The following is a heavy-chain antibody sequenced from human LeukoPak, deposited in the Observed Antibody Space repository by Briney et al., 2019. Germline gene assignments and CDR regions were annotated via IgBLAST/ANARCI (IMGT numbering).Heavy chain of an antibody. Sequence: HGGSLLLSCAASGFTFSSYWMSWVRQAPGKGREWVANIKQDGSEKYYVDSVKGRFTISRDNAKNSLYLQMNSLRAEDTAVYYCAREPYGDYLDYWGQGTLVTVSS. CDR3: AREPYGDYLDY. D-gene: IGHD4-17*01. CDR2: IKQDGSEK. V-gene: IGHV3-7*01. J-gene: IGHJ4*02. CDR1: GFTFSSYW.